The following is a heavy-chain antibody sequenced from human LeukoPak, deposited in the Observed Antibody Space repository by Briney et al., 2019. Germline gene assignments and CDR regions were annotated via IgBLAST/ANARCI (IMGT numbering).Heavy chain of an antibody. Sequence: GGSLRLSCAASGFTFSSYAMSWVRQAPGKGLEWVSAISGSGGSTYYADSVKGRFTISRDNSKNTLYLQMNSLRVEDTAVYYCARGGSPLIHYFDYWGQGTLVTVSS. D-gene: IGHD3-10*01. J-gene: IGHJ4*02. CDR1: GFTFSSYA. V-gene: IGHV3-23*01. CDR3: ARGGSPLIHYFDY. CDR2: ISGSGGST.